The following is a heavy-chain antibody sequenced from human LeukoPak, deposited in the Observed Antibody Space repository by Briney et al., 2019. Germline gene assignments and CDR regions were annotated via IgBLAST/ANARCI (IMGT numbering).Heavy chain of an antibody. CDR2: ISSSSSYT. J-gene: IGHJ4*02. CDR1: GFTFSDYY. Sequence: PGGSLRLSCAASGFTFSDYYMSWIRQAPGKGLEWVSYISSSSSYTNYADSVKGRFTISRDNAKNSLYLQMNSLRAEDTAVYYCARKYGSGSYSLDYWGQGTLVTVPS. D-gene: IGHD3-10*01. V-gene: IGHV3-11*06. CDR3: ARKYGSGSYSLDY.